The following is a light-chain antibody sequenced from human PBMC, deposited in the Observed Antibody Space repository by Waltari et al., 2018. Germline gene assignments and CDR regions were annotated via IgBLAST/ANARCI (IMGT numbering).Light chain of an antibody. CDR3: MQALQTPLT. V-gene: IGKV2-28*01. CDR2: LAS. J-gene: IGKJ4*01. CDR1: QSLLHSDGYNY. Sequence: DIVMTQSPLSLPVTPGEPASISCRSSQSLLHSDGYNYLDWYLQKPGQSPQLRIYLASNRASGVPDRFSGSGSGTEFTLKISRVEAEDVGVYYCMQALQTPLTFGGGTKVETK.